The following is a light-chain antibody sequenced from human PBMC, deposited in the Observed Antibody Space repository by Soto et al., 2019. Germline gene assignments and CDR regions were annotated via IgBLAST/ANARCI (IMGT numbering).Light chain of an antibody. CDR2: GAS. V-gene: IGKV3-20*01. CDR3: QHFGSSPPYT. J-gene: IGKJ2*01. Sequence: EIVLTQSPGTLSLSPGETATLSCRASQSVSSSYLAWFQQKPGQAPRLLIYGASSRATGIPDRFSGSGSGTDFTLTISRLEPEDFAVYYCQHFGSSPPYTFGQGTKLEIK. CDR1: QSVSSSY.